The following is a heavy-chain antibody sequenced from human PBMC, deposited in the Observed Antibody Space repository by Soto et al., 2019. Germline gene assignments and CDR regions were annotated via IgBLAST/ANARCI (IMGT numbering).Heavy chain of an antibody. D-gene: IGHD6-13*01. CDR1: GFTFSSYS. CDR2: ISSSSSTI. V-gene: IGHV3-48*01. Sequence: PGGSLRLSCAASGFTFSSYSMNWVRQAPGKGLEWVSYISSSSSTIYYADSVKGRFTISRDNAKNSLYLQMNSLRAEDTAVYYCARDNSSSWYGQTNWFDPWGQGTLVTVSS. J-gene: IGHJ5*02. CDR3: ARDNSSSWYGQTNWFDP.